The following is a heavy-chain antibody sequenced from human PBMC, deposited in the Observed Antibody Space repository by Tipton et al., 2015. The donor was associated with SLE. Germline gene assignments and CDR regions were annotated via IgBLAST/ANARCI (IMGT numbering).Heavy chain of an antibody. Sequence: QLVQSGGGLIQPGGSLRLSCAASGFTVSSNYMSWVRQAPGKGLEWVSVIYSGGSTYYADSVKGRFTISRDNSKNTLYLQMNSLRAEDTAVYYCARSWPYVWGSYDYWGQGTLVTVSS. CDR1: GFTVSSNY. J-gene: IGHJ4*02. CDR3: ARSWPYVWGSYDY. V-gene: IGHV3-53*01. D-gene: IGHD3-16*01. CDR2: IYSGGST.